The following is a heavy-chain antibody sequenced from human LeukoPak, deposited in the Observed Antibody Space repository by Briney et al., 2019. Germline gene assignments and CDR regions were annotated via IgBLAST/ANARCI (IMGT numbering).Heavy chain of an antibody. D-gene: IGHD5-24*01. CDR1: GYSISSGYY. Sequence: SETLSLTCAVSGYSISSGYYWGWIRQPPGKGLEWIGSIYHSGSTYYNPSLKSRVTISVDTSKNQFSLKLSSVTAADTAVYYCALIRDGHSPYDYWGQGTLVTVSS. V-gene: IGHV4-38-2*01. CDR3: ALIRDGHSPYDY. J-gene: IGHJ4*02. CDR2: IYHSGST.